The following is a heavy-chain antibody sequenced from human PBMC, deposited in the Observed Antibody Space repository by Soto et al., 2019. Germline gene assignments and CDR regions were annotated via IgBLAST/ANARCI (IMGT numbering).Heavy chain of an antibody. V-gene: IGHV4-61*01. CDR1: GGSVSSGSYY. CDR3: ARDRPYDSSGRFDY. D-gene: IGHD3-22*01. CDR2: IYYSGST. J-gene: IGHJ4*02. Sequence: QVQLQESGPGLVKPSETLSLTCTVSGGSVSSGSYYWSWIRQPPGKGLEWIGYIYYSGSTNYNPSLKSRVTISVDTSKNQFSLKLSSVTAADTAVYYCARDRPYDSSGRFDYWGQGTLVTVSS.